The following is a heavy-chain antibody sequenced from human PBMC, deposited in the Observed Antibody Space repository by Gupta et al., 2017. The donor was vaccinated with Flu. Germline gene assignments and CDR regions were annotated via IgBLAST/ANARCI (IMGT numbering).Heavy chain of an antibody. CDR2: VHHRGRT. Sequence: QLQLQESGPGLVKPSETLSLPCTVSGHSISISDFYWAWVRQPPRKGLACIGGVHHRGRTLHNPSLKSRVARSVDTPKYQFSLKLSSVTAADTAVYYCAARRKDLNWFDPWGQGTLVTVSS. V-gene: IGHV4-39*01. J-gene: IGHJ5*02. CDR3: AARRKDLNWFDP. CDR1: GHSISISDFY. D-gene: IGHD1-14*01.